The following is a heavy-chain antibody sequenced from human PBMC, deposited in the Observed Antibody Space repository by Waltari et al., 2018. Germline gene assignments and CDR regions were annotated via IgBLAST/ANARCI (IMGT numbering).Heavy chain of an antibody. CDR1: GFTFISYW. CDR3: ARYVVVTAGDY. V-gene: IGHV3-74*03. CDR2: ITGDGSGT. J-gene: IGHJ4*02. Sequence: EVQLVESGGGLVQPGGSLRLSCDTSGFTFISYWMHWVRQVPGKGLVWVGRITGDGSGTTYAASVKGRFTISRDNAKNTLFLQMNSLRDEDTAVYYCARYVVVTAGDYWGQGTLVAVSS. D-gene: IGHD2-21*02.